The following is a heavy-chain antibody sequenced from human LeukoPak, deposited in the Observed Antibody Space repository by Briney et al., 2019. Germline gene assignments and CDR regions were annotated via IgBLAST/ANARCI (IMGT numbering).Heavy chain of an antibody. V-gene: IGHV3-30*18. D-gene: IGHD3-10*01. Sequence: GGSLRLSCAASGFIFSNYGMHWVRQAPGKGLEWVAVISYDESNKYYADSVKGRFTISRDNSKNTLYLQMNSLRPEDTAVYYCAKSGGWGTSNPPTDYWGQGTLVTVSS. J-gene: IGHJ4*02. CDR1: GFIFSNYG. CDR2: ISYDESNK. CDR3: AKSGGWGTSNPPTDY.